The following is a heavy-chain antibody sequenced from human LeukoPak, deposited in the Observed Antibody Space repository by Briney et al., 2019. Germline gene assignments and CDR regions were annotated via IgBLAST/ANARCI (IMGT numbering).Heavy chain of an antibody. J-gene: IGHJ3*02. V-gene: IGHV1-69*13. CDR1: GGTFSSYA. Sequence: ASVKVSCKASGGTFSSYAISWVRQAPGQGLEWMGGIIPIFGTANYAQKFQGRVTITADESTSTAYMELSSLRSEDTAVYYCARGDIVVAADAFDIWGQGTMVTVSS. CDR3: ARGDIVVAADAFDI. D-gene: IGHD2-15*01. CDR2: IIPIFGTA.